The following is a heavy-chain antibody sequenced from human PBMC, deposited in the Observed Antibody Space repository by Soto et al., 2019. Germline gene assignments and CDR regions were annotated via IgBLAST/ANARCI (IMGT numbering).Heavy chain of an antibody. D-gene: IGHD2-21*02. CDR3: ARAFHSDGSDRSDN. Sequence: PVKGACKSSGYTCIKYAMTCVRQDTGQGLEWMGWINGYNGKTEYAQTHQGRVTVTTDTSTSTAFMDQRNSRSYSTAVYDSARAFHSDGSDRSDNWGQGTPVTVSS. V-gene: IGHV1-18*04. J-gene: IGHJ4*02. CDR1: GYTCIKYA. CDR2: INGYNGKT.